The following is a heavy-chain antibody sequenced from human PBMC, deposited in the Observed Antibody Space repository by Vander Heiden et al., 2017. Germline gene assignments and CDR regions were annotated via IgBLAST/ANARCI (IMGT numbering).Heavy chain of an antibody. Sequence: QVQLVQSGAEVKKPGASVKVSCKASGYIFSSYGFSWVRQAPGQGLEWMGWISGYNGNTNYAQKCQGRVTMTTDRSTGTAYMDLRSLRSEDTAVYYCARDPGWSGGFIVHDYWGQGTLVTVSS. CDR1: GYIFSSYG. CDR2: ISGYNGNT. D-gene: IGHD3-16*02. CDR3: ARDPGWSGGFIVHDY. J-gene: IGHJ4*02. V-gene: IGHV1-18*01.